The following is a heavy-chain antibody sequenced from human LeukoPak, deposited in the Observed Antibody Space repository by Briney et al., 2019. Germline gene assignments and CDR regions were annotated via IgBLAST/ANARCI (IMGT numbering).Heavy chain of an antibody. J-gene: IGHJ4*02. V-gene: IGHV3-9*01. CDR2: ISWNSGSI. CDR1: GFTFDDYA. Sequence: GGSLRLSCAASGFTFDDYAMHWVRQAPGKGLEWVSGISWNSGSIGYADSAKGRFTISRDNAKNSLYLQMNSLRAEDTALYYCAKDSQIAAAGNFDYWGQGTLVTVSS. D-gene: IGHD6-13*01. CDR3: AKDSQIAAAGNFDY.